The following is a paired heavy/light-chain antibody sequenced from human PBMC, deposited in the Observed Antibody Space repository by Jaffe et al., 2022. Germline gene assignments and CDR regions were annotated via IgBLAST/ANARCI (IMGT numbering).Heavy chain of an antibody. CDR2: IQNDGRNE. CDR3: AKEGGTGWSCFDN. Sequence: QVHLVESGGGVVQPGGSLRVSCEASGFAFSSHSMHWVRQAPGKGLEWVAVIQNDGRNEFYADSVKGRFTISRDNSKSTLYLQMDTLRTEDTAVYYCAKEGGTGWSCFDNWGQGTLVTVTS. CDR1: GFAFSSHS. J-gene: IGHJ4*02. D-gene: IGHD6-19*01. V-gene: IGHV3-30*02.
Light chain of an antibody. V-gene: IGLV2-14*03. CDR3: NSYRRTHTHGVI. CDR1: SSDIGGYDF. CDR2: AVR. Sequence: QSALTQPASVSGSPGQSLTISCTGTSSDIGGYDFVSWYQQHPGRAPKLIIYAVRNRPSGVSNRFSGSKSGNTASLTISGLQAEDEADYYCNSYRRTHTHGVIFGGGTKLTVL. J-gene: IGLJ2*01.